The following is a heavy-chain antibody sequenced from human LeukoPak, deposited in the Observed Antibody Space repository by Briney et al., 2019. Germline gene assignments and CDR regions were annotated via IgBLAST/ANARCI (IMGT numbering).Heavy chain of an antibody. J-gene: IGHJ4*02. CDR1: GDSMSNYY. CDR3: ARVSRGVLGPTPSFDS. D-gene: IGHD1-26*01. V-gene: IGHV4-59*01. Sequence: SETLSLTCTVSGDSMSNYYWHWIRQPPFKGLEWIGYVFYNGSTNYSPSLKSRVTISIDMSKYHFSLRLTSLTAADTAFYYCARVSRGVLGPTPSFDSWGQGTFVTVSS. CDR2: VFYNGST.